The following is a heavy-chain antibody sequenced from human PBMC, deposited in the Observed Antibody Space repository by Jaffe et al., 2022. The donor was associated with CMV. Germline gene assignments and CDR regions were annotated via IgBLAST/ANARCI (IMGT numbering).Heavy chain of an antibody. J-gene: IGHJ6*03. V-gene: IGHV4-34*01. CDR2: INHSGST. CDR1: GGSFSGYY. D-gene: IGHD2-2*01. Sequence: QVQLQQWGAGLLKPSETLSLTCAVYGGSFSGYYWSWIRQPPGKGLEWIGEINHSGSTNYNPSLKSRVTISVDTSKNQFSLKLSSVTAADTAVYYCARRFSPTRGYCSSTSCRVPAPPLTKKYYYYYMDVWGKGTTVTVSS. CDR3: ARRFSPTRGYCSSTSCRVPAPPLTKKYYYYYMDV.